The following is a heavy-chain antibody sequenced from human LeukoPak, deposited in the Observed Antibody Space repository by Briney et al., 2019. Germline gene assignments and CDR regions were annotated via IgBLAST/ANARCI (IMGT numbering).Heavy chain of an antibody. CDR1: GFIFRDYS. V-gene: IGHV3-7*03. Sequence: GGSLRLSCAASGFIFRDYSMNWARQAPGKGLEWVASINHNGNVNYYVDSVKGRFTISRDNAKNSLYLQMSNLRAEDTAVYFCARGGGLDVWGQGATVTVSS. CDR2: INHNGNVN. CDR3: ARGGGLDV. D-gene: IGHD3-16*01. J-gene: IGHJ6*02.